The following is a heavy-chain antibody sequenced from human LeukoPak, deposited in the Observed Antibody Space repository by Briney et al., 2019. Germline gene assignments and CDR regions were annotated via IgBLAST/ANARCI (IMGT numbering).Heavy chain of an antibody. CDR2: ISYDGSNK. D-gene: IGHD2-2*01. J-gene: IGHJ4*02. CDR3: AKDLCSSTSCYVGQNPLDY. CDR1: GFTFSSYG. V-gene: IGHV3-30*18. Sequence: GGSLRLSCAASGFTFSSYGMHWVRQAPGKGLEWVAVISYDGSNKYYADSVKGRFTISRDNSKNTLYLQMNSLRAEDTAVYYCAKDLCSSTSCYVGQNPLDYWGQGTLVTVSS.